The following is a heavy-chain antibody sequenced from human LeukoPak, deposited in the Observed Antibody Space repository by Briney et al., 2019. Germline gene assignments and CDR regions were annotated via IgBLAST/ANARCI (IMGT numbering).Heavy chain of an antibody. V-gene: IGHV1-69*04. Sequence: ASVKVSCKASGGTFSSYAISWVRQAPGQGLDWMGRIIPILGIANYAQKFQGRVTITADKSTSTAYMELSSLGSEDTAVYYCARVSGGYGSGSYYNANPFDYWGQGTLVTVSS. CDR2: IIPILGIA. CDR3: ARVSGGYGSGSYYNANPFDY. J-gene: IGHJ4*02. CDR1: GGTFSSYA. D-gene: IGHD3-10*01.